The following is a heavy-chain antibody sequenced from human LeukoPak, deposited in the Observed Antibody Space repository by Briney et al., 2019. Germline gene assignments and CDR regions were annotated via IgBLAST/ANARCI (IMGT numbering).Heavy chain of an antibody. V-gene: IGHV5-51*01. Sequence: GESLQISCQGSGYSFTSYWIGWVRQMPGKGLEWMGIIYPGDSDTRYSPSFQGQVTISADKSISTAYLQWSSLKASDTAMYYCARLGSGSYHFNWFDPWGQGTLVTVSS. CDR3: ARLGSGSYHFNWFDP. CDR2: IYPGDSDT. J-gene: IGHJ5*02. D-gene: IGHD3-10*01. CDR1: GYSFTSYW.